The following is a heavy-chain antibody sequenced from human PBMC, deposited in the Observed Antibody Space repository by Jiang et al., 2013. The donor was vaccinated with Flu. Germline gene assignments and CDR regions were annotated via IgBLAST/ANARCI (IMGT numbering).Heavy chain of an antibody. Sequence: YGSGLVKPSQTLSLTCTVSGGSISSGSYYWSWIRQPAGKGLEWIGRIYTSGSTNYNPSLKSRVTISVDTSKNQFSLKLSSVTAADTAVYYCARVWRGQWELPHGAFDIWGQGTMVTVSS. CDR1: GGSISSGSYY. CDR3: ARVWRGQWELPHGAFDI. D-gene: IGHD1-26*01. J-gene: IGHJ3*02. CDR2: IYTSGST. V-gene: IGHV4-61*02.